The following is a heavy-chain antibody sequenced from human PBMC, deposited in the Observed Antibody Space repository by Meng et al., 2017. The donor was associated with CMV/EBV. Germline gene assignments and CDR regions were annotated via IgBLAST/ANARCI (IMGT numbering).Heavy chain of an antibody. Sequence: GGSLRLSCAASGFTFDDYAMHWVRQAPGKGLEWVSGISWNSGSIGYADSVKGRFTISRDNSKNSLYLQMNSLRTEDTALYYCAKDKGGGLDYWGQGTLVTVSS. J-gene: IGHJ4*02. CDR1: GFTFDDYA. V-gene: IGHV3-9*01. CDR2: ISWNSGSI. CDR3: AKDKGGGLDY.